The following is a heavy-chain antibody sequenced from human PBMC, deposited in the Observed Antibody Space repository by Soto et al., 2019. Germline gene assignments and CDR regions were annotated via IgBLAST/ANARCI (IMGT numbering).Heavy chain of an antibody. D-gene: IGHD3-10*01. J-gene: IGHJ4*02. CDR1: GGSISSSSYY. CDR2: TYYSGST. CDR3: ARSLLWFGFRSYYFDY. Sequence: SETLSLTCTVSGGSISSSSYYWGWIRQPPGKGLEWIGSTYYSGSTYYNPSLKSRVTISVDTSKNQFSLKLSSVTAADTAVYYCARSLLWFGFRSYYFDYWGQGTLVTVS. V-gene: IGHV4-39*01.